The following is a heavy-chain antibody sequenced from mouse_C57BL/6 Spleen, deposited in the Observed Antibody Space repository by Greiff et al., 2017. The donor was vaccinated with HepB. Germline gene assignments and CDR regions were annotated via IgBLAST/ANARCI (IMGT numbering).Heavy chain of an antibody. V-gene: IGHV1-4*01. J-gene: IGHJ3*01. Sequence: LLESGAELARPGASVKMSCKASGYTFTSYTMHWVKQRPGQGLEWIGYINPSSGYTKYNQKFKDKATLTADKSSSTAYMQLSSLTSEDSAVYYCARYDYDPAWFAYWGQGTLVTVSA. CDR1: GYTFTSYT. D-gene: IGHD2-4*01. CDR2: INPSSGYT. CDR3: ARYDYDPAWFAY.